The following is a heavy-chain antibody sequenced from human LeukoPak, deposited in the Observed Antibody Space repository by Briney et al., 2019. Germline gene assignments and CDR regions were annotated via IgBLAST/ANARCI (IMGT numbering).Heavy chain of an antibody. CDR3: ARDRVRYFDWLLFSFDY. Sequence: GGSLRLSCAASGFTFDDYGMSWVRQAPGKGLEWVSGINWNGGSTGYADSVKGRFTISRDNAKNSLYLQMNSLRAEDTALYYCARDRVRYFDWLLFSFDYWGQGTLATVSS. J-gene: IGHJ4*02. CDR1: GFTFDDYG. D-gene: IGHD3-9*01. V-gene: IGHV3-20*04. CDR2: INWNGGST.